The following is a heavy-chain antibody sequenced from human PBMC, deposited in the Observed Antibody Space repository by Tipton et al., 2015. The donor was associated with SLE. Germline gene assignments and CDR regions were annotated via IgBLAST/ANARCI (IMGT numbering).Heavy chain of an antibody. D-gene: IGHD3-10*01. CDR3: ANVFGDFLRYYYMDV. CDR1: GYSIRTFSYY. J-gene: IGHJ6*03. CDR2: VSYSGTT. V-gene: IGHV4-39*02. Sequence: TLSLTCTVSGYSIRTFSYYWGWIRQPPGRGLEWIGSVSYSGTTYYTPSLKSRATISVDTSKNHFSLRLSSVTASDTAVYYCANVFGDFLRYYYMDVWGKGTTVIVSS.